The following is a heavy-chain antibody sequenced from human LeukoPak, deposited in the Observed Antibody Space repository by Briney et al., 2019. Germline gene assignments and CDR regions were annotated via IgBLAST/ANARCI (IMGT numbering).Heavy chain of an antibody. V-gene: IGHV3-23*01. J-gene: IGHJ4*02. Sequence: GGSLRLSCAASGFTFISYAMSWVRQAPGKGLEWVSTISGSGGSTYYADSVKGRFTISRDNSKNTLYLQMNSLRAEDTAVYYCAKGGDDILTGYTTPHFDYWGQGTLVTVSS. D-gene: IGHD3-9*01. CDR2: ISGSGGST. CDR3: AKGGDDILTGYTTPHFDY. CDR1: GFTFISYA.